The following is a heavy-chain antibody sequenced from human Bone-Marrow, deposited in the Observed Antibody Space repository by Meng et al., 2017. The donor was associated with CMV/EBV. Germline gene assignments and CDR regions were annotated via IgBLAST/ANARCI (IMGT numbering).Heavy chain of an antibody. J-gene: IGHJ6*02. CDR2: IYYSGST. Sequence: SETLSLTCTVSGGAISSYHWSWIRQPPGKGLEWIGDIYYSGSTNYNPSLKSRVTISVDTSKNQFSLKLSSVTAADTAVYYCARDSSSSSYYYYYGMDVWGQGTTVTVSS. CDR3: ARDSSSSSYYYYYGMDV. CDR1: GGAISSYH. V-gene: IGHV4-59*01. D-gene: IGHD6-6*01.